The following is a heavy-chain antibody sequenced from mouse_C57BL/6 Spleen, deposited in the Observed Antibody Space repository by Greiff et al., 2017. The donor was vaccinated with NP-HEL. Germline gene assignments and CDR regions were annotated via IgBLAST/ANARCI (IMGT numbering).Heavy chain of an antibody. CDR3: TRDYYNDYDEAWFAY. Sequence: EVHLVESGEGLVKPGGSLKLSCAASGFTFSSYAMSWVRQTPEKRLEWVAYISSGGDYIYYADTVKGRFTISRDNARNTLYLQMSSLKSEDTAMYYCTRDYYNDYDEAWFAYWGQGTLVTVSA. J-gene: IGHJ3*01. CDR1: GFTFSSYA. D-gene: IGHD2-4*01. V-gene: IGHV5-9-1*02. CDR2: ISSGGDYI.